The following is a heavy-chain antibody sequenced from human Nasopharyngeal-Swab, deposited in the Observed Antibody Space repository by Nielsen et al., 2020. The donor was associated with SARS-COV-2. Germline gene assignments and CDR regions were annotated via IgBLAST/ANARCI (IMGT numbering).Heavy chain of an antibody. CDR1: GFTFSSYA. J-gene: IGHJ4*02. V-gene: IGHV3-23*01. D-gene: IGHD6-19*01. CDR2: ISGSGGST. CDR3: AKWEAPWYSSDWYFDY. Sequence: GESLRISCVASGFTFSSYAMSWVRQAPGKGLEWVSAISGSGGSTYYADSVKGRFTISRDNSKNTLYLQMNSLRAEDTAVYYCAKWEAPWYSSDWYFDYWGQGTLVTVSS.